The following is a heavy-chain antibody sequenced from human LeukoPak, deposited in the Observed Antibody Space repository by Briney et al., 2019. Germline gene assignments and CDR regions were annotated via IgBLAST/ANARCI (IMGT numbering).Heavy chain of an antibody. D-gene: IGHD3-10*01. V-gene: IGHV1-2*04. J-gene: IGHJ4*02. CDR2: INPNSGGT. CDR1: GYTFTGYY. CDR3: ARERPDRGSDSEFDY. Sequence: WASVKVSCKASGYTFTGYYMHWVRQAPGQGLEWMGWINPNSGGTNYAQKFQGWVTMTRDTSISTAYMELSRLRSDDTAVYYCARERPDRGSDSEFDYWGQGTLVTVSS.